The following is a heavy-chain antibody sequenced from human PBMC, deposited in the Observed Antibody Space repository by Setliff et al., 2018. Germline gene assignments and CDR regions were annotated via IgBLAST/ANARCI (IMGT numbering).Heavy chain of an antibody. CDR2: INPKSGVT. D-gene: IGHD6-13*01. V-gene: IGHV1-2*02. Sequence: ASVKVSCKASGYSFSDFYIHWVRQVPGRGPEWMESINPKSGVTRYVQKFQGRVTITRDTSISTAYMELGSLRSDDTAVYYCARDGISWLNWLDPWGQGTPGTVS. CDR3: ARDGISWLNWLDP. CDR1: GYSFSDFY. J-gene: IGHJ5*02.